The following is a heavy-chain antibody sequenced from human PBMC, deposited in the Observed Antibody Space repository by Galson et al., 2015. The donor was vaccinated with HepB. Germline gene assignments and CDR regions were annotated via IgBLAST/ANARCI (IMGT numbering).Heavy chain of an antibody. CDR1: GYTFTSYG. Sequence: SVKVSCKASGYTFTSYGISWVRQAPGQGLEWMGWISTYNGNTNYAQKLQGRVTMKTDTYTSTAYMELRSVRYDDTDVYYSAREHGREGAFDIWGQGTLVTVSS. CDR3: AREHGREGAFDI. J-gene: IGHJ3*02. CDR2: ISTYNGNT. V-gene: IGHV1-18*04. D-gene: IGHD1-26*01.